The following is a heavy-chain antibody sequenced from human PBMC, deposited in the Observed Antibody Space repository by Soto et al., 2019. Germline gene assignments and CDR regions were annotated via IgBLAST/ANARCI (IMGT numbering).Heavy chain of an antibody. J-gene: IGHJ3*02. CDR3: ARGGGVGVAGSAAFDM. Sequence: QLHLVQSGAVVKKPGASVTVSCSASGYPVTAYYMHWVRQAPGRGLEWMGGINPATGAAKYTQTFQGRVTMPRDTSTSTVFMELSGLTSEDTAVFYCARGGGVGVAGSAAFDMWGQGTVVTVSS. CDR2: INPATGAA. CDR1: GYPVTAYY. D-gene: IGHD3-3*01. V-gene: IGHV1-2*02.